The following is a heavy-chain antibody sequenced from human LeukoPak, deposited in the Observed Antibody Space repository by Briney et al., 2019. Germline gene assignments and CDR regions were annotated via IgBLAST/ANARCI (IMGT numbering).Heavy chain of an antibody. CDR1: VFTVSSNY. V-gene: IGHV3-53*01. D-gene: IGHD3-22*01. CDR3: ARGEQIYYYDSSGKLDY. J-gene: IGHJ4*02. Sequence: GGSLRLSCAASVFTVSSNYMSWVRQAPGKGVENVSVIYSGGSTYYADSVKGRFTISRDNSKNTLYLQMNSLRAEDTAVYYCARGEQIYYYDSSGKLDYWGQGTLVTVSS. CDR2: IYSGGST.